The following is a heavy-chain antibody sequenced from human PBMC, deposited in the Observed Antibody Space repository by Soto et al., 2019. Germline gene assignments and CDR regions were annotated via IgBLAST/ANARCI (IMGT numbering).Heavy chain of an antibody. CDR1: GYTFSSYW. J-gene: IGHJ6*02. CDR3: DRPGGDCSRPSYQTYYFHGMDD. V-gene: IGHV5-51*01. CDR2: IDPGYSDT. D-gene: IGHD2-15*01. Sequence: GESLKISCKGSGYTFSSYWIAWVLQMAGKGLECVVIIDPGYSDTRYSPSVQGQVTISTDKYLRTAYLPWSSLSASDSGMYDCDRPGGDCSRPSYQTYYFHGMDDWGQGTTVTVSS.